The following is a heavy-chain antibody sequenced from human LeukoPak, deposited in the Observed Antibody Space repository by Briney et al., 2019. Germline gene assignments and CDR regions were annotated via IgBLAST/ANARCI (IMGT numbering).Heavy chain of an antibody. J-gene: IGHJ4*02. CDR2: INPSGGST. Sequence: ASVKVSCKASGYTFTSYYMHWVRQAPGQGLEWMGIINPSGGSTSYAQKFQGRVTMTRDMSTSTVYMELSSLRSEDTAVYYCARPHSSSWYGTGEFDYWGQGTLLTVSS. CDR3: ARPHSSSWYGTGEFDY. V-gene: IGHV1-46*01. CDR1: GYTFTSYY. D-gene: IGHD6-13*01.